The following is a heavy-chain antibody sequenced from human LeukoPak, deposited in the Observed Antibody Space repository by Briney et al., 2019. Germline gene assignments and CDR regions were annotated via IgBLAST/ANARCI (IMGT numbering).Heavy chain of an antibody. CDR1: GFTFSSYW. J-gene: IGHJ3*02. Sequence: GGSLRLSCAASGFTFSSYWMHWVRHAPGKGLVWVSRINSDGSSTSYADSVKGRFTIPRDNAKNTLYLQMNSLRAEDTAVYYCARDPDGYNFAFDIWGQGTMVTVSS. V-gene: IGHV3-74*01. CDR3: ARDPDGYNFAFDI. D-gene: IGHD5-24*01. CDR2: INSDGSST.